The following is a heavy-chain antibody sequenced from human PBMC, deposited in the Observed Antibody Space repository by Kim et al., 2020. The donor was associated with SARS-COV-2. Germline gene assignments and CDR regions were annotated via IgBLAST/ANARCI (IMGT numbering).Heavy chain of an antibody. V-gene: IGHV3-74*03. CDR1: GFTFSSHW. Sequence: GGSLRLSCAASGFTFSSHWMHWVRQAPGKELMWVSRISPDGTTTTYAASVKGRFTISRDNAKNTLYLQMNSLRDEDTAVYYCARPVYSSSRFDYWGQGA. CDR3: ARPVYSSSRFDY. J-gene: IGHJ4*02. CDR2: ISPDGTTT. D-gene: IGHD6-6*01.